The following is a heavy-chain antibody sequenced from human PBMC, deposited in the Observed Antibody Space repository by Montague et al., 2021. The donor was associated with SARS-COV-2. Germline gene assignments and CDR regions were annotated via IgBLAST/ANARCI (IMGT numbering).Heavy chain of an antibody. D-gene: IGHD3-3*01. CDR2: IYYSGST. J-gene: IGHJ3*01. CDR1: GGSISSYY. Sequence: SETLSLTCAVSGGSISSYYWSWIRQPPGKGLEWIGDIYYSGSTNYNPSLKNRVTISVDKSKNQFSLKLTSVTAADTATYYCARERVRIFAVLIMLPASGAIDVWGQGTTVTVSS. CDR3: ARERVRIFAVLIMLPASGAIDV. V-gene: IGHV4-59*12.